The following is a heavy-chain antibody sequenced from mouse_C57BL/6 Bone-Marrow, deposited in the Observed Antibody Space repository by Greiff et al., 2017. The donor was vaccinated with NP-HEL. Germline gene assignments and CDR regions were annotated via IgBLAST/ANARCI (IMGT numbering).Heavy chain of an antibody. CDR2: IHPSDSDT. CDR1: GYTFTSYW. CDR3: AIEGDSSGYHPDY. Sequence: VQLQQPGAELVKPGASVKVSCKASGYTFTSYWMHWVKQRPGQGLEWIGRIHPSDSDTNYNQKFKGKATLTVDKSSSTAYMQLSSLTSEDSAVYDCAIEGDSSGYHPDYWGQGTTLTVSS. V-gene: IGHV1-74*01. J-gene: IGHJ2*01. D-gene: IGHD3-2*02.